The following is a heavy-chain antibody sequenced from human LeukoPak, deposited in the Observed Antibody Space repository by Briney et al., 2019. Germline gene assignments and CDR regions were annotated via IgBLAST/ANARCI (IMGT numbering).Heavy chain of an antibody. CDR2: INHSGST. D-gene: IGHD6-13*01. J-gene: IGHJ6*02. Sequence: SETLSLTCAVYGGSFSGYYWSWIRQPPGKGLEWIGEINHSGSTNYNPSLKSRVTISVDTSKNQFSLKLSSVTAADTAVYYCARDRPSSSWYGTLIKFMDVWGQGTTVTVSS. CDR1: GGSFSGYY. CDR3: ARDRPSSSWYGTLIKFMDV. V-gene: IGHV4-34*01.